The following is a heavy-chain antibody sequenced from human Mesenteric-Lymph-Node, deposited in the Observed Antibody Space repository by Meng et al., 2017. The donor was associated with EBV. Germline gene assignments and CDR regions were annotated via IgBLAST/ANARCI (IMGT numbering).Heavy chain of an antibody. V-gene: IGHV4-34*02. CDR1: GGSFSNYY. CDR3: ARGVQVAWRFDP. Sequence: QVQLQQRGDGLLKPSENLSRTCEVSGGSFSNYYWSWIRQTPGKGLEWIGEINHSGSANYNPSLKSRVTISIDTSKNQFSLRLNSVTAADTAVYYCARGVQVAWRFDPWGQGTLVTVSS. D-gene: IGHD2-15*01. J-gene: IGHJ5*02. CDR2: INHSGSA.